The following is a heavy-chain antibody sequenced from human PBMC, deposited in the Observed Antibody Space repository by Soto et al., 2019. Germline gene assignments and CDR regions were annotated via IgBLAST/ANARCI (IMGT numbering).Heavy chain of an antibody. CDR2: ISSSSSYI. Sequence: GGSLRLSCAASGFTFSSYSMNWVRQAPGKGLEWVSSISSSSSYIYYADSVKGRFTISRDNAKNSLYLQMNSLRAEDTAVYYCARDRQDIVVVVAAGSDAFDIWGQGTMVTVSS. D-gene: IGHD2-15*01. V-gene: IGHV3-21*01. J-gene: IGHJ3*02. CDR3: ARDRQDIVVVVAAGSDAFDI. CDR1: GFTFSSYS.